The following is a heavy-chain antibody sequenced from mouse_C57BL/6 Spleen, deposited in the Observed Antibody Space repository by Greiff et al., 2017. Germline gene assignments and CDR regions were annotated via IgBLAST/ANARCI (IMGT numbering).Heavy chain of an antibody. CDR1: GFNIKDDY. D-gene: IGHD1-1*01. J-gene: IGHJ4*01. CDR3: TTYYGSSYYAMDY. V-gene: IGHV14-4*01. CDR2: IDPENGDT. Sequence: VQLQQSGAELVRPGASVKLSCTASGFNIKDDYMHWVKQRPDQGLEWIGWIDPENGDTEYASKFQGKATITADTSSNTAYLQLSSLTSEDTAVYYCTTYYGSSYYAMDYWGQGTSVTVSS.